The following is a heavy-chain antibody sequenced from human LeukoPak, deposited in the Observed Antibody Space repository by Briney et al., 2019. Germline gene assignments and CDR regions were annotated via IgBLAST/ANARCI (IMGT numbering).Heavy chain of an antibody. D-gene: IGHD2-2*01. CDR3: ARVGVPAAGHFDY. CDR1: GFTFSSYE. Sequence: EGSLRLSCAASGFTFSSYEMNWVRQAPGKGLEWVSYISSSGSTIYYADSVKGRFTISRDNAKNSLYLQMNSLRAEDTAVYYCARVGVPAAGHFDYWGQGTLVTVSS. V-gene: IGHV3-48*03. J-gene: IGHJ4*02. CDR2: ISSSGSTI.